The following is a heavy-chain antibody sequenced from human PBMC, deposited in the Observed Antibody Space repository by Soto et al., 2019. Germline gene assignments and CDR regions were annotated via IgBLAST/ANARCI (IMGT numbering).Heavy chain of an antibody. Sequence: GGSLRLSCAASGFTFSKHWMHWVRQAPGKGLVWVSHIKTDGSFTRDADSLKGRFTISRDNARNTLYLQMNGLRAEDTAIYYCVRDNNWSLDYWGQGTLVTVSS. D-gene: IGHD1-1*01. CDR1: GFTFSKHW. J-gene: IGHJ4*02. CDR2: IKTDGSFT. CDR3: VRDNNWSLDY. V-gene: IGHV3-74*01.